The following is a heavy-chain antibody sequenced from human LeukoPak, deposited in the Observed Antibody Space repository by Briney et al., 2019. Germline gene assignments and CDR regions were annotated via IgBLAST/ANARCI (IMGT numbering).Heavy chain of an antibody. J-gene: IGHJ4*02. Sequence: GGSLRLSCAASGFTFSGYSMNWVRQAPGKGLEWVSSISSSSSYIYYADSVKGRFTISRDNAKNSLYLQMNSLRAEDTAVYYCARALRVTTVVTLDYWGQGTLVTVSS. CDR2: ISSSSSYI. V-gene: IGHV3-21*01. D-gene: IGHD4-23*01. CDR3: ARALRVTTVVTLDY. CDR1: GFTFSGYS.